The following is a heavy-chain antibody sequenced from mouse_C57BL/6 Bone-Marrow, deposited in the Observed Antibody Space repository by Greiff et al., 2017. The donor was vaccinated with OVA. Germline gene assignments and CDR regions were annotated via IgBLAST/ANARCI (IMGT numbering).Heavy chain of an antibody. CDR2: IHPNSGST. Sequence: QVQLQQPGAELVKPGASVKLSCKASGYTFTSYWMHWVKQRPGQGLEWIGMIHPNSGSTNYNEKFKSKATLTVDKSSSTAYMQLSSLTSEDSAVYYCAREGLYSKSYAMDYWGKGTSVTVSS. CDR3: AREGLYSKSYAMDY. V-gene: IGHV1-64*01. D-gene: IGHD2-5*01. CDR1: GYTFTSYW. J-gene: IGHJ4*01.